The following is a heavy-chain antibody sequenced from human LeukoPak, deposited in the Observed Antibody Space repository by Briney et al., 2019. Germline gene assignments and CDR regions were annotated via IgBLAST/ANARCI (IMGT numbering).Heavy chain of an antibody. CDR1: GFTFSSYL. V-gene: IGHV3-7*01. J-gene: IGHJ1*01. CDR2: IKQDGSEK. Sequence: GGSLRLSCAASGFTFSSYLMSWVRQAPGKGLEWVANIKQDGSEKYYVDSVKGRFTISRDNAKNSLYLQMNSLRAEDTAVYYCARGGVYFQHWGQGTLVTVSS. CDR3: ARGGVYFQH.